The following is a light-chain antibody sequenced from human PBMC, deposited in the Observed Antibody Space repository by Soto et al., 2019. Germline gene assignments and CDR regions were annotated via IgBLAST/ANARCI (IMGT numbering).Light chain of an antibody. CDR1: QRISSW. CDR3: QQYNSYST. J-gene: IGKJ1*01. Sequence: DIQMTQLPSTLSASVGDRVIITCRASQRISSWLAWYQQKPGKAPKLLIYKASSLESAVPSRFSGSGSGTQFTLTISGVQADDFATYDCQQYNSYSTFGQGTKA. CDR2: KAS. V-gene: IGKV1-5*03.